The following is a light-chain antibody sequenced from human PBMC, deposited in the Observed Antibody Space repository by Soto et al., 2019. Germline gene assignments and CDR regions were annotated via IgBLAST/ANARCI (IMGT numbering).Light chain of an antibody. V-gene: IGLV2-14*01. CDR2: XXX. CDR1: SSDIGGYDY. CDR3: TSYASGSSHVV. Sequence: QSALTQPASVSGSPGQSITLSCTGTSSDIGGYDYVSWYQRHPGKAPKLIIYXXXXXXXXXXXXXXXXNXGNTASLTISGLXXXXXXXXXCTSYASGSSHVVFGGGTQLTVL. J-gene: IGLJ2*01.